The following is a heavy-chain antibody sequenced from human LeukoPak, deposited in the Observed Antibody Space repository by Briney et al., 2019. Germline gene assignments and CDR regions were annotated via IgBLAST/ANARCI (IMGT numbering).Heavy chain of an antibody. V-gene: IGHV1-69*13. D-gene: IGHD2-2*01. Sequence: ASVKVSCKASGYTFTSNYIHWVRQTPGQGLEWMGGIIPIFGTANYAQKFQGRVTITADESTSTAYMELSSLRSEDTAVYYCARAGSSCSSTSCYWSYYYGMDVWGQGTTVTVSS. CDR3: ARAGSSCSSTSCYWSYYYGMDV. CDR1: GYTFTSNY. J-gene: IGHJ6*02. CDR2: IIPIFGTA.